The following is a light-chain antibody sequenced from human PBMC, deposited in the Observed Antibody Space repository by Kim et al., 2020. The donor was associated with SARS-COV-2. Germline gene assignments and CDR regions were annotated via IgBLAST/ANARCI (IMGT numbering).Light chain of an antibody. CDR1: QGISNA. V-gene: IGKV1-6*02. CDR3: LQDYSYPRT. CDR2: AAF. Sequence: ASVGDRVAITCRARQGISNALGWYQQKPGKAPKLLISAAFRLQSGVPSRFSGSGSGTDFTLTISSLQSEDFATYYCLQDYSYPRTFGPGTKVDIK. J-gene: IGKJ1*01.